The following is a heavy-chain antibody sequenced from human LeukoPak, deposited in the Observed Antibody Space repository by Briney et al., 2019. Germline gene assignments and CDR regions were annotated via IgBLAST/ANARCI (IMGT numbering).Heavy chain of an antibody. CDR1: GFPFNNYW. D-gene: IGHD6-19*01. CDR2: INTDGRTA. J-gene: IGHJ5*02. CDR3: ARAGASGWYAAGWFDP. Sequence: GGSLRLSCAASGFPFNNYWMHWVRQAPGKGLVWVSSINTDGRTARYAASVQGRFTISRDNAKNTLYLQMNSLGDDDTAVYYRARAGASGWYAAGWFDPWGQGNLVTVSS. V-gene: IGHV3-74*01.